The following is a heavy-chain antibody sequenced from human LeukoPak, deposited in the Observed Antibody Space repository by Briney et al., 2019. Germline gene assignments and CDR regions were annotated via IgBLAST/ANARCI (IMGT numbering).Heavy chain of an antibody. CDR2: IKQDGSEK. D-gene: IGHD3-9*01. CDR3: AREGVLQYFDWLLHGNDY. Sequence: GGSLRLSCAASGFTFSSYWMSWVRQAPGKGLEWVANIKQDGSEKYYVDSVKGRFTISRDNAKNSLYLQMNSLRVEDTAVYYCAREGVLQYFDWLLHGNDYWGQGTLVTVSS. V-gene: IGHV3-7*01. J-gene: IGHJ4*02. CDR1: GFTFSSYW.